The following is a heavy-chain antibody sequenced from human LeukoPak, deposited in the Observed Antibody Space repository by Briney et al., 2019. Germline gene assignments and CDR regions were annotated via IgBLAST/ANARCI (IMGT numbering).Heavy chain of an antibody. Sequence: ASVKVSCKASGYTFTSFGISWVRQAPGQGLEWIGWITTYNGDTNYAQKLQGRVTITADKYTSTAYMELSSLRSEDTAVYYCAMADYCGGDCYFRPFDYWGQGTLVTVSS. J-gene: IGHJ4*02. D-gene: IGHD2-21*02. V-gene: IGHV1-18*01. CDR1: GYTFTSFG. CDR2: ITTYNGDT. CDR3: AMADYCGGDCYFRPFDY.